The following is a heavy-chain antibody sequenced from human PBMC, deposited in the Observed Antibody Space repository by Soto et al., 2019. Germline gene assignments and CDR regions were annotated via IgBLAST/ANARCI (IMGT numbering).Heavy chain of an antibody. CDR2: TYYRSEWYN. Sequence: PSQTLSLTCAISGDSLSSNSAGWNWIRQSPSGGLEWLGRTYYRSEWYNDYAVSVESRITINPDTSKNQFSLQLNSVTPEDTAVYYCARDRDYYYYGMDVWGQGTTVTVYS. J-gene: IGHJ6*02. CDR1: GDSLSSNSAG. CDR3: ARDRDYYYYGMDV. V-gene: IGHV6-1*01.